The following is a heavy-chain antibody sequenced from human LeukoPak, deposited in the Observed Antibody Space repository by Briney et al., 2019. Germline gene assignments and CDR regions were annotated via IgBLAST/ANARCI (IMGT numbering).Heavy chain of an antibody. D-gene: IGHD6-19*01. J-gene: IGHJ4*02. CDR2: ISSSSSYI. Sequence: GGSLRLSCAASGFTFSSYSMNWVRQAPGKGLEWVSSISSSSSYIYYADSVKGRFTISRDNAKNSLYLQMNSLRAGDTAVYYCARANEAGYFDYWGQGTLVTVSS. CDR1: GFTFSSYS. V-gene: IGHV3-21*01. CDR3: ARANEAGYFDY.